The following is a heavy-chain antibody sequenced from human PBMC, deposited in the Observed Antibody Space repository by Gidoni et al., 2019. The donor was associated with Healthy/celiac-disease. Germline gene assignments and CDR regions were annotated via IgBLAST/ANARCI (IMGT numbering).Heavy chain of an antibody. V-gene: IGHV1-18*01. Sequence: QVQLVQSGAEVKKPGASVKVSCKASGYTFTSYGISWVRQAPGKGLEWMGWISAYNGNTNYAKKIQGRVTMTTDTSTSTAYMELRSLRSDDTAVYYCARAKIGYSSGWYWGYYYYGMDVWGQGTTVTVSS. D-gene: IGHD6-19*01. CDR1: GYTFTSYG. J-gene: IGHJ6*02. CDR3: ARAKIGYSSGWYWGYYYYGMDV. CDR2: ISAYNGNT.